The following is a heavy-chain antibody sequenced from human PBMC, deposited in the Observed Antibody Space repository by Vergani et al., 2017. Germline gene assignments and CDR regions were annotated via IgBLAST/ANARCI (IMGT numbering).Heavy chain of an antibody. CDR1: GGSISSGSYY. Sequence: QVQLQESGPGLVKPSQTLSLTCTVSGGSISSGSYYWSWIRQPAGKGLEWIGRIYTSGSTNYNPSLKSRVTISVDTSKNQFSLKLSSVTAADTAVYYCARGILTRSVDYWGQGTLVTVSS. V-gene: IGHV4-61*02. D-gene: IGHD2-15*01. CDR2: IYTSGST. CDR3: ARGILTRSVDY. J-gene: IGHJ4*02.